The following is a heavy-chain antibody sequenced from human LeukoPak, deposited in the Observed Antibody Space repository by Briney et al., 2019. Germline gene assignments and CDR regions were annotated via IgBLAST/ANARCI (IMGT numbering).Heavy chain of an antibody. D-gene: IGHD6-19*01. CDR2: INPSGGST. J-gene: IGHJ4*02. CDR3: ATVEAVAVAGKDFDY. Sequence: ASVKVSCKASGYTFTSYYMHWVRQAPGQGLEWMGIINPSGGSTSYAQKFQGRVTMTRDTSTSTVYMELSSLRSEDTAVYYCATVEAVAVAGKDFDYWGQGTLVTVSS. CDR1: GYTFTSYY. V-gene: IGHV1-46*01.